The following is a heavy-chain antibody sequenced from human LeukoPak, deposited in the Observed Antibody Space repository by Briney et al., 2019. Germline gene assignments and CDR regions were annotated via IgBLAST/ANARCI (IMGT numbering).Heavy chain of an antibody. J-gene: IGHJ5*02. CDR2: IYPSGST. Sequence: PSETLSLTCSVSGDSIRSYYWSWIRQPAGKGLEWIGRIYPSGSTNYNPSLKSRVTISVDTSKNQFSLKLSSVTAADTAVYYCARESEWEGTHGGVKIFDPWGQGTLVTVSS. CDR1: GDSIRSYY. D-gene: IGHD1-26*01. V-gene: IGHV4-4*07. CDR3: ARESEWEGTHGGVKIFDP.